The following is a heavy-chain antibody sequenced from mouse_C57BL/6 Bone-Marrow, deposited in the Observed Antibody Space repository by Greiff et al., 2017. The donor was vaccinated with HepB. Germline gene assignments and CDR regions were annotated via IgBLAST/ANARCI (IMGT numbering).Heavy chain of an antibody. J-gene: IGHJ4*01. Sequence: VQLQQSGPERVKPGASVKISCKASGYTFTDYYSNAVKQRPGQGLEWIGWIYPGSGNTKYNEKFKGKATLTVDTASSTAYMQLSSLTSEDSAVYVCAGGDGKSRYAMDYWGQGTSATVSS. CDR3: AGGDGKSRYAMDY. CDR1: GYTFTDYY. CDR2: IYPGSGNT. D-gene: IGHD2-1*01. V-gene: IGHV1-84*01.